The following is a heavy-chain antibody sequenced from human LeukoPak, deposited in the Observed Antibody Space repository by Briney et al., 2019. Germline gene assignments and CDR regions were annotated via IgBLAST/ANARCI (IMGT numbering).Heavy chain of an antibody. CDR1: GYTFTGYY. V-gene: IGHV1-2*02. CDR3: ARVFINIGVGATDPRGDY. Sequence: ASVKVSCKASGYTFTGYYMHWVRQAPGQGLEWMGWINPNSGGTDYAQKFQGRVTMTRDTSISTAYMELSRLRSDDTAVYYCARVFINIGVGATDPRGDYWGQGTLVTVSS. D-gene: IGHD1-26*01. J-gene: IGHJ4*02. CDR2: INPNSGGT.